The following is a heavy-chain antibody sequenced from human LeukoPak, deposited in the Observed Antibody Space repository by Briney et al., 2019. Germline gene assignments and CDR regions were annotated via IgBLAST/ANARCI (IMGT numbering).Heavy chain of an antibody. J-gene: IGHJ5*02. Sequence: GASVEVSCKASGYTFTSYGISWVRQAPGQGLEWMGWISAYNGNTNYAQKLQGRVTMTTDTSTSTAYMELRSLRSDDTAVYYCARVSLWFGELSGSCWFDPWGQGTLVTVSS. CDR1: GYTFTSYG. D-gene: IGHD3-10*01. V-gene: IGHV1-18*01. CDR3: ARVSLWFGELSGSCWFDP. CDR2: ISAYNGNT.